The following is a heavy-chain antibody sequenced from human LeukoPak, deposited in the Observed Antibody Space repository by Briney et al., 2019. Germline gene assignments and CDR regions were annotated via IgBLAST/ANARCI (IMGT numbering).Heavy chain of an antibody. V-gene: IGHV4-4*07. Sequence: SETLSLTCAVYGGSFSGYYWSWIRQPAGKGLEWIGRIYTSGSTNYNPSLKSRVTMSVETSKNQFSLKLSSVTAAGTAVYYCAREGTGYYDSSGYYQGYNWFDPWGQGTLVTVSS. CDR1: GGSFSGYY. J-gene: IGHJ5*02. CDR2: IYTSGST. CDR3: AREGTGYYDSSGYYQGYNWFDP. D-gene: IGHD3-22*01.